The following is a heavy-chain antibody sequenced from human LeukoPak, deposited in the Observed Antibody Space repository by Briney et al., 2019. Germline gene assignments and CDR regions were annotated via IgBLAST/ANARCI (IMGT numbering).Heavy chain of an antibody. D-gene: IGHD5-12*01. Sequence: GASVKACCKASGYNFNTYTIHWVRQAPGQGLEWMGWVNAGNGDTKYSQNFQGTVTFTRDTSATTAYMELRSLRSEDTAVYFCARGRYSGYDSFAGVYWGQGTLVTVP. V-gene: IGHV1-3*01. J-gene: IGHJ4*02. CDR2: VNAGNGDT. CDR1: GYNFNTYT. CDR3: ARGRYSGYDSFAGVY.